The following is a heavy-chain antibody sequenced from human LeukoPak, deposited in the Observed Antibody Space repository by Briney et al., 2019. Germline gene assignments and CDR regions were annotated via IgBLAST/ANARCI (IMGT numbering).Heavy chain of an antibody. J-gene: IGHJ4*02. Sequence: ASVKVSCKASGYTFTGQYMHWVRQAPGQGLEWMGWINPNSGGTNYAQKFQGRVTMTRDTSIRTAYMELSRLRPEDTALYHCAKEVDCPSDCLFFHSWGQGTLVTVSS. CDR2: INPNSGGT. V-gene: IGHV1-2*02. D-gene: IGHD2-21*02. CDR3: AKEVDCPSDCLFFHS. CDR1: GYTFTGQY.